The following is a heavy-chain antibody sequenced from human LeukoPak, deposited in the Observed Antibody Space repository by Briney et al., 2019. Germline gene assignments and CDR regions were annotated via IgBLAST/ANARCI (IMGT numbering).Heavy chain of an antibody. V-gene: IGHV3-23*01. D-gene: IGHD2-8*01. Sequence: GGSLRLSCAASGFTFSSYAMSWVRQAPGKGLEWVSAISGSGGSTYYADSVKGRFTISRDNSKNTLYLQMNSLRAEDTAVYYCARGIWEWSKPRYYYYYMDVWGKGTTVTVSS. CDR1: GFTFSSYA. CDR2: ISGSGGST. J-gene: IGHJ6*03. CDR3: ARGIWEWSKPRYYYYYMDV.